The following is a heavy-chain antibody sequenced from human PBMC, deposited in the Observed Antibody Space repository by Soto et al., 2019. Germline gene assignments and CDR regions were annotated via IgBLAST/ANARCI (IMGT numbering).Heavy chain of an antibody. J-gene: IGHJ4*02. V-gene: IGHV4-38-2*01. Sequence: PSETLSLTCAVSGDSITSIYHWAWIRRPPGRGLEWVASIYHSGTTYYNPSLKSRVTISVDTSKNQFSLNLSSVTAADTAVYYCARVGPGLYSSSWFDYWGQGTLVTVSS. CDR2: IYHSGTT. CDR1: GDSITSIYH. CDR3: ARVGPGLYSSSWFDY. D-gene: IGHD6-13*01.